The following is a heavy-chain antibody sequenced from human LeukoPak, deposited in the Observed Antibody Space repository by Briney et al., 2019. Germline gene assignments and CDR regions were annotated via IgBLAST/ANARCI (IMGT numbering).Heavy chain of an antibody. CDR2: IYYSGST. V-gene: IGHV4-59*01. D-gene: IGHD2-8*01. Sequence: SETLSLTCTVSGGSISSYYWSWIRQPPGKGLEWIGYIYYSGSTNYNPSLKSRVTISVDTSKNQFSLKLSSVTAADTAVYYCARSKDICTKGVCSSDYWGQGTLVTVSS. J-gene: IGHJ4*02. CDR1: GGSISSYY. CDR3: ARSKDICTKGVCSSDY.